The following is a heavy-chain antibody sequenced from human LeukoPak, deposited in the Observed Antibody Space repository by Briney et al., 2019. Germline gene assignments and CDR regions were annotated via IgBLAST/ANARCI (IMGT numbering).Heavy chain of an antibody. CDR2: INHSGST. Sequence: SETLSLTCAVSGGSFSGYYWSWIRQPPGKGLEWIGEINHSGSTNYNPSLKSRVTISVDTSKNQFSLKLSSVTAGDTAVYYCARNPLLLWFGRTQLFDYWGQGTLVTVSS. V-gene: IGHV4-34*01. CDR1: GGSFSGYY. CDR3: ARNPLLLWFGRTQLFDY. J-gene: IGHJ4*02. D-gene: IGHD3-10*01.